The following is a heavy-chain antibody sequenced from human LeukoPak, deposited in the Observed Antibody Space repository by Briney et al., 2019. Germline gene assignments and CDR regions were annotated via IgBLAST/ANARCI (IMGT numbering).Heavy chain of an antibody. V-gene: IGHV1-46*01. CDR1: GYTFTSYW. Sequence: ASVKVSCKASGYTFTSYWIQWVRQAPGQGLEWTGLINPDGGSTAYAHRFQGRVTMTRDTSTSTVYMDFSSLRSGDTALYYCARAPRNSSTMLDYWGQGTLVTVSS. CDR2: INPDGGST. J-gene: IGHJ4*02. D-gene: IGHD6-13*01. CDR3: ARAPRNSSTMLDY.